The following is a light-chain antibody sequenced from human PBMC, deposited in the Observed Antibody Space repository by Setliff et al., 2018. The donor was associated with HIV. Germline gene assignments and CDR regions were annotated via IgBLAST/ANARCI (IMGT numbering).Light chain of an antibody. CDR1: SSDIGAYNY. Sequence: QSVLTQPASVSGSPGQSITTACTGTSSDIGAYNYVSWYQHHPGKAPKLMIYEVSDRPSGVSNRFSGSKSGNTASLTISGLQAEDEADYYCTSYTTTSTYVFGTGTKVTVL. CDR3: TSYTTTSTYV. J-gene: IGLJ1*01. CDR2: EVS. V-gene: IGLV2-14*01.